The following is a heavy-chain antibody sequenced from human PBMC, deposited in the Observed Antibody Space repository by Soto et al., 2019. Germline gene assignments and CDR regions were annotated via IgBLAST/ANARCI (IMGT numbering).Heavy chain of an antibody. Sequence: EVQLVESGGGLVKPGGSLRLSCAASGFTFSSYSMNWVRQAPGKGLEWVSSISSSSSYIYYADSVKGLFSISRDNAQNSLYLQMNSLRAEDTAVYYCARGPYSSSWLTQGLCWFYPSGPGTLVTLSS. CDR3: ARGPYSSSWLTQGLCWFYP. CDR2: ISSSSSYI. D-gene: IGHD6-13*01. V-gene: IGHV3-21*01. CDR1: GFTFSSYS. J-gene: IGHJ5*02.